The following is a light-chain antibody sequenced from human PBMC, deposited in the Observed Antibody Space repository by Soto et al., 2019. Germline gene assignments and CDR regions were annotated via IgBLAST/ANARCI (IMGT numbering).Light chain of an antibody. CDR2: DAS. J-gene: IGKJ5*01. Sequence: EDVLTQSPATLSSSPRETATLSCRASHDVDIYLVWYQQRPGQAPRLLIYDASNRATGIPARFSGRGSGTDFSLTFSSLEPEYVVVSYCQLRKYWLPLCFGEGARLEIK. CDR3: QLRKYWLPLC. CDR1: HDVDIY. V-gene: IGKV3-11*01.